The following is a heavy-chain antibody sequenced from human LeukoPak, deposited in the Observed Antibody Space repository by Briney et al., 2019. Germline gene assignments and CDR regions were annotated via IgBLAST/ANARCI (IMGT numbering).Heavy chain of an antibody. CDR3: PRDPSHDYGGTFDY. D-gene: IGHD4-23*01. V-gene: IGHV1-18*01. CDR1: GYTFTSYG. J-gene: IGHJ4*02. Sequence: ASVKVSCKASGYTFTSYGISWVRQAPGQGLEWMGWISAYNGNTNYAQKLQGRVTMTTDTSTSTAYMVLRSLRSDDTAVYYCPRDPSHDYGGTFDYWGQGTLVTVSS. CDR2: ISAYNGNT.